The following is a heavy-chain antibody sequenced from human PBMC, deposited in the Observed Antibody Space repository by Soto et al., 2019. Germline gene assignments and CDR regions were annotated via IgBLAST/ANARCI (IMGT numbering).Heavy chain of an antibody. J-gene: IGHJ5*02. CDR2: INHSGST. D-gene: IGHD3-10*01. CDR3: ARLTKEVRGIRFDP. V-gene: IGHV4-34*01. CDR1: GGSFSGYY. Sequence: SETLSLTXAVYGGSFSGYYWTWIRQPPGTGLEWIGEINHSGSTNYNPSLKSRVTISVDTSKNQFSLRLASVTAADTAMYYCARLTKEVRGIRFDPWGQGTLVTVSS.